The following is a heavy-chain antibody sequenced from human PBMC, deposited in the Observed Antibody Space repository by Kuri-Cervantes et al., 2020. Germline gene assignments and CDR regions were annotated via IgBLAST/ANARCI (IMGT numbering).Heavy chain of an antibody. Sequence: GESLKISCAASGFTVSSNYMSWVRQAPGKGLEWVSVIYSDGSTYYADSVKSRFTISRDNSKNTLYLQMNSLRAEDTAVYYCAKDRSSGFGEPDYWGQGTLVTVSS. CDR3: AKDRSSGFGEPDY. CDR2: IYSDGST. J-gene: IGHJ4*02. CDR1: GFTVSSNY. V-gene: IGHV3-53*01. D-gene: IGHD3-10*01.